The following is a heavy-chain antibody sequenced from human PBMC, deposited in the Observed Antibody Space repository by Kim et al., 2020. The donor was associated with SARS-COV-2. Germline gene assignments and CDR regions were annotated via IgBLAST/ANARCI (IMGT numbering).Heavy chain of an antibody. Sequence: RFTISRDNSKNTLYLQMNSLRAEDTAVYYCAKDRTEFGYYYDSSGYYPGYWGQGTLVTVSS. J-gene: IGHJ4*02. CDR3: AKDRTEFGYYYDSSGYYPGY. V-gene: IGHV3-30*02. D-gene: IGHD3-22*01.